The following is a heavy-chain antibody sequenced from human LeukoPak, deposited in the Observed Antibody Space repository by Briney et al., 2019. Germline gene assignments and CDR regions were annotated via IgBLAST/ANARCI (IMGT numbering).Heavy chain of an antibody. CDR3: ARDLSGSYYDSSGGNWFDP. V-gene: IGHV4-61*08. J-gene: IGHJ5*02. CDR1: GGSISSGGYY. D-gene: IGHD3-22*01. Sequence: SETLSLTCTVSGGSISSGGYYWSWIRQHPGKGLEWIGYIYYSGSTYYNPSLKSRVTISVDTSKNQFSLKLSSVTAADTAVYYCARDLSGSYYDSSGGNWFDPWGQGTLVTVSS. CDR2: IYYSGST.